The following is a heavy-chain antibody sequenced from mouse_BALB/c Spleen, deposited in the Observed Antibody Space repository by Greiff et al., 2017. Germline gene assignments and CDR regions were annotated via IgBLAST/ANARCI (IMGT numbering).Heavy chain of an antibody. CDR1: GYTFTSYW. CDR3: ARGDYDYDWFAY. Sequence: QVQLQQSGAELVKPGASVKLSCKASGYTFTSYWMHWVKQRPGQGLEWIGEINPSNGRTNYNEKFKSKATLTVDKSSSTAYMQLSSLTSEDSAVYYCARGDYDYDWFAYWGQGTLVTVSA. D-gene: IGHD2-4*01. V-gene: IGHV1S81*02. CDR2: INPSNGRT. J-gene: IGHJ3*01.